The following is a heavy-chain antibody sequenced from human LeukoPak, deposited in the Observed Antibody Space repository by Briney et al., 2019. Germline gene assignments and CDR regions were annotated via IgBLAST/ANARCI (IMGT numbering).Heavy chain of an antibody. D-gene: IGHD3-3*01. J-gene: IGHJ5*02. CDR2: IIPIFGTA. V-gene: IGHV1-69*01. Sequence: GASVKVSCKASGGTFSSYAISWVRQAPGQGLEWMGGIIPIFGTANYAQKFQCRVTITADESTSTAYMERSSLRCEDTAVYYSTRDRVAVFLSGYYPMNWFDPWGQGTLVTVSS. CDR3: TRDRVAVFLSGYYPMNWFDP. CDR1: GGTFSSYA.